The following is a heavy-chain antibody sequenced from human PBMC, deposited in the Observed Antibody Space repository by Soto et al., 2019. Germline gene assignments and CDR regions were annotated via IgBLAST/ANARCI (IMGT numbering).Heavy chain of an antibody. J-gene: IGHJ4*02. D-gene: IGHD3-16*01. V-gene: IGHV4-4*02. CDR3: GRGGLGGGLQLNY. CDR2: IYHSGST. Sequence: QVQLQESGPGLVKPSETLSLTCAVSGGSISSSNWWSWVRQSPGKGLEWIGEIYHSGSTNYNPSLKRRVTLSVDQSKNQFSRKLSSVAAADTAVYYCGRGGLGGGLQLNYWGQVTLVTVSS. CDR1: GGSISSSNW.